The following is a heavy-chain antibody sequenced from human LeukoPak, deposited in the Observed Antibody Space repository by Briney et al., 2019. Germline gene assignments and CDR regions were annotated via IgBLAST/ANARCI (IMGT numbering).Heavy chain of an antibody. J-gene: IGHJ4*02. CDR2: IGARGDVT. V-gene: IGHV3-23*01. CDR1: GFAFSGYA. Sequence: GGSLRLSCTVSGFAFSGYAMSWVRQAPGKGPEWVSSIGARGDVTYSADSVKGRFTISRDNAKNSVHLQISSLRAEDTAMYYCATSFIAARLYWGQGALVTVSS. CDR3: ATSFIAARLY. D-gene: IGHD6-6*01.